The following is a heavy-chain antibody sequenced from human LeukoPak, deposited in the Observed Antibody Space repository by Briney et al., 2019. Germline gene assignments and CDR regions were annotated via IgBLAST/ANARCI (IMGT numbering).Heavy chain of an antibody. V-gene: IGHV1-2*02. J-gene: IGHJ4*02. CDR2: INPNSGDT. CDR3: ARDLSYGRLSVDY. D-gene: IGHD5-18*01. CDR1: GYTLTGYY. Sequence: ASVKVSCKASGYTLTGYYIHWVRQAPGQGLEWMGWINPNSGDTNYAQKFQGRVTMTRDTSISTAYMELSRLRSDDTAVYYCARDLSYGRLSVDYWGQGTLVTVSS.